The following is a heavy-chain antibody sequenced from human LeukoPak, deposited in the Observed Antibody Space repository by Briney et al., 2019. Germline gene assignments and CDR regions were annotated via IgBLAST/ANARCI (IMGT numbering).Heavy chain of an antibody. Sequence: SETLSLTCTVSGGSISSYYWSWIRQPAGKGLEWIGRIYTSGSTNYNPSLKSRVTMSVDTSKNLFSLKLSSVTAADTAVYYCTTDGRSGLLWFGELRGGNRFDPWDQGTLVTVSS. V-gene: IGHV4-4*07. CDR1: GGSISSYY. CDR2: IYTSGST. CDR3: TTDGRSGLLWFGELRGGNRFDP. J-gene: IGHJ5*02. D-gene: IGHD3-10*01.